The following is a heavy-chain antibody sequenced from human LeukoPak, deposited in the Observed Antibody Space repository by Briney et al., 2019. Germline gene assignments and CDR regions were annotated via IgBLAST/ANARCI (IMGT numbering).Heavy chain of an antibody. J-gene: IGHJ4*02. CDR1: GFTFSSYW. D-gene: IGHD3-10*01. V-gene: IGHV3-7*01. Sequence: GSLRLSCAASGFTFSSYWMSWVRQAPGKGLEWVANIKQDGSEKYYVDSVKGRFTISRDNAKNSLDLQMNSLRVEDTAIYYCVKVAKYYYGSETYYFFEHWGQGTPVTASS. CDR3: VKVAKYYYGSETYYFFEH. CDR2: IKQDGSEK.